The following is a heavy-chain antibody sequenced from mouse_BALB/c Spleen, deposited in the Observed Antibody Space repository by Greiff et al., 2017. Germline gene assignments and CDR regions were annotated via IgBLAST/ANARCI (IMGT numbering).Heavy chain of an antibody. Sequence: EVQLVESGPELVKPGASVKISCKASGYTFTDYNMHWVKQSHGKSLEWIGYIYPYNGGTGYNQKFKSKATLTVDNSSSTAYMELRSLTSEDSAVYYCARAPYGNYAMDYWGQGTSVTVSS. CDR1: GYTFTDYN. CDR2: IYPYNGGT. CDR3: ARAPYGNYAMDY. V-gene: IGHV1S29*02. J-gene: IGHJ4*01. D-gene: IGHD2-1*01.